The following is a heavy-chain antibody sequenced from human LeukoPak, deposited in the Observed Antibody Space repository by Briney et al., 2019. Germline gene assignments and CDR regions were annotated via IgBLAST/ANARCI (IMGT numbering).Heavy chain of an antibody. V-gene: IGHV3-74*01. CDR3: AREYSSGWSLDY. Sequence: GGSLRLSCEASGFTISSYWMHWVRQAPGKGLVWVSRINSDGNSVTYADSVKGRLTISRDNAKNTLYLQMNSLKSEDTAVYYCAREYSSGWSLDYWGQGTLVTVSS. J-gene: IGHJ4*02. D-gene: IGHD6-19*01. CDR2: INSDGNSV. CDR1: GFTISSYW.